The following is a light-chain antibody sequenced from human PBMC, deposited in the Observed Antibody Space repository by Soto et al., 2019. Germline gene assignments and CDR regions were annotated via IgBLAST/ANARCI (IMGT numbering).Light chain of an antibody. Sequence: QSVLTQPRSVSGSPGQSVTISCTGTSSDVGDSDYVSWYQQHPGKAPKLMIFDVSKRPSGVPVRFSGSKSGNTASLTISGLQAEDEADYYCCSYAGSYTDVFGSGTKLTVL. V-gene: IGLV2-11*01. CDR3: CSYAGSYTDV. J-gene: IGLJ1*01. CDR1: SSDVGDSDY. CDR2: DVS.